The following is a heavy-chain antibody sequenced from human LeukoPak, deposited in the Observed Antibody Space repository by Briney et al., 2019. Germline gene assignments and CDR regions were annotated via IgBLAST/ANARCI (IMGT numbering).Heavy chain of an antibody. Sequence: ASVKVSCKASGGTFSSYAISWVRQAPGQGLEWMGVIIPIFGTANYAQKFQGRVTITTDESTSTAYMELSSLRSEDTAVYYCARDGSVKGIVVVPATRPHWFDPWGQGTLVTVSS. J-gene: IGHJ5*02. CDR1: GGTFSSYA. D-gene: IGHD2-2*01. V-gene: IGHV1-69*05. CDR3: ARDGSVKGIVVVPATRPHWFDP. CDR2: IIPIFGTA.